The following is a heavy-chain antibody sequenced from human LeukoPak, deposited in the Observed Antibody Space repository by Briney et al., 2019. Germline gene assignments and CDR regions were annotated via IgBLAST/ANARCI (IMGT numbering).Heavy chain of an antibody. V-gene: IGHV6-1*01. CDR3: AKEVVSRIRRWYYFDY. CDR2: TYYLCKWYN. D-gene: IGHD2-15*01. Sequence: SQTLSLTCGISGDSVSSNSAAWNSITQSPSRGHEWLGTTYYLCKWYNDYAVSVKSRVTINPDTSKNQFSLQLNSVTPEETAIYYCAKEVVSRIRRWYYFDYWGQGTLATVPS. J-gene: IGHJ4*02. CDR1: GDSVSSNSAA.